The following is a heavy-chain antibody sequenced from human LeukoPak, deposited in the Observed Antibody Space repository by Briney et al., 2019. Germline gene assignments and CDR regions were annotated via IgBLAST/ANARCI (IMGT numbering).Heavy chain of an antibody. J-gene: IGHJ4*02. CDR1: GVSISSYS. CDR3: ARVRVSSSPPFDY. CDR2: IYTSGST. V-gene: IGHV4-4*07. D-gene: IGHD6-6*01. Sequence: SETLSLTCTVSGVSISSYSWSWIRQPAGKGLDWIGRIYTSGSTNYNPSLKSRVTMSVDTSKNQFSLKLSSVTAADTAVYYCARVRVSSSPPFDYWGQGTLVTVSS.